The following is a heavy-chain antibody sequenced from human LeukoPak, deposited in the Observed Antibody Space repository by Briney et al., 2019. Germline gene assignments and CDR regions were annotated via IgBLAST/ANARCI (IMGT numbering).Heavy chain of an antibody. J-gene: IGHJ4*02. CDR2: INHSGST. D-gene: IGHD4-17*01. V-gene: IGHV4-34*01. CDR1: GGSFSGYY. CDR3: ARGSSDNSSTVTTPPSSFDY. Sequence: SETLSLTCAVYGGSFSGYYWSWIRQPPGKGLEWIGEINHSGSTNYNPSLKSRVTISVDTSKNQFSLKLSSVTAADTAVYYCARGSSDNSSTVTTPPSSFDYWAREPWSPSPQ.